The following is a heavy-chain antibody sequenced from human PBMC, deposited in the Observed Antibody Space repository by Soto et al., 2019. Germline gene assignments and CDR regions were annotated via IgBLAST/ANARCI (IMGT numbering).Heavy chain of an antibody. Sequence: QLVLQESGPGVVKPSETLSLTCSVSSDSITSSRYYWGWIRQTPQTGLEWIGSIYYSGSTFYNPSLKSRVTVSVDTSKNQFSLKLTSVSAADTSLYFCARQTASIVRQGDFDYWGQGTLVTVSS. CDR1: SDSITSSRYY. CDR3: ARQTASIVRQGDFDY. CDR2: IYYSGST. J-gene: IGHJ4*02. D-gene: IGHD2-2*01. V-gene: IGHV4-39*01.